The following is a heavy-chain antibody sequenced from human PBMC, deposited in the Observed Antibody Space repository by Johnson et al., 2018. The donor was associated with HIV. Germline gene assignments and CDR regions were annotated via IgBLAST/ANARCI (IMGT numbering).Heavy chain of an antibody. J-gene: IGHJ3*02. CDR2: ISYDGNNK. D-gene: IGHD2-15*01. CDR3: ARYCSGGSCYSVWKKNYAFDI. CDR1: GFTFSSYA. V-gene: IGHV3-30-3*01. Sequence: QVQLVESGGGVVQPGGSLRLSCAASGFTFSSYAMHWVRQAPGKGLEWLAIISYDGNNKYYADSVKGRFTISRDNSKNTLYLQLNSLRAEDTAVYYCARYCSGGSCYSVWKKNYAFDIWGQGTMVTVSS.